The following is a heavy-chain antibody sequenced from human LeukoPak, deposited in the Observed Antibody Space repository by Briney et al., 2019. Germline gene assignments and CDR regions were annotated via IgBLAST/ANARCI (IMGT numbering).Heavy chain of an antibody. Sequence: GGSLRLSCAVSGFTFSSYGMHWVRQAPGKGLEWMAVISYDGTNKYYADSVKGRFTISRDNSKNTLYLQMNSLRAEDTAVYCCAKDLNYDFWSGLGNWGQGTLVTVSS. V-gene: IGHV3-30*18. J-gene: IGHJ4*02. CDR2: ISYDGTNK. CDR3: AKDLNYDFWSGLGN. CDR1: GFTFSSYG. D-gene: IGHD3-3*01.